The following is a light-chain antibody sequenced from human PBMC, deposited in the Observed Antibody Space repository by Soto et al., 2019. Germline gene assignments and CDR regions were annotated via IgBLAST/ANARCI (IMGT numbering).Light chain of an antibody. Sequence: EIVMTQSPATLSLSPGERATLSCRASQSISSNLAWYQQKPGQAPRLLIYGTSTRATGIPARFSGSGSGTDFTLTISRLEPEDFAVYYCQQYGSSRTFGQGTKV. V-gene: IGKV3-15*01. J-gene: IGKJ1*01. CDR1: QSISSN. CDR2: GTS. CDR3: QQYGSSRT.